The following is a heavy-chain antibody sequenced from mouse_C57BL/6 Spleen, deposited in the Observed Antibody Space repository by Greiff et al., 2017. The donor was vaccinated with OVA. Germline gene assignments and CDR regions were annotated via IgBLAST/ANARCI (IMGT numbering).Heavy chain of an antibody. V-gene: IGHV5-9-1*02. CDR1: GFTFSSYA. CDR3: TRDYYGMDY. CDR2: ISSGGDYI. Sequence: EVKVVESGEGLVKPGGSLKLSCAASGFTFSSYAMSWVRQTPEKRLEWVAYISSGGDYIYYADTVKGRFTISRDNARNTLYLQMSSLKSEDKAMYYCTRDYYGMDYWGQGTSVTVSS. J-gene: IGHJ4*01.